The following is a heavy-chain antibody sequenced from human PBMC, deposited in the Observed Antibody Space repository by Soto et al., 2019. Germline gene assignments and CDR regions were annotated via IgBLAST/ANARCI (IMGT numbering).Heavy chain of an antibody. Sequence: QTGGSLRLSCAASGFTFPTYAMHWVRQAPGKGLGWVGVISYDGSHTDYADSVKGHLTISRDNSRNTLYLQMNSLGAEDTAVYYCASRMGEYFDSTGPRFFDYWGPGTLVTVS. D-gene: IGHD3-22*01. J-gene: IGHJ4*02. CDR3: ASRMGEYFDSTGPRFFDY. CDR2: ISYDGSHT. V-gene: IGHV3-30*04. CDR1: GFTFPTYA.